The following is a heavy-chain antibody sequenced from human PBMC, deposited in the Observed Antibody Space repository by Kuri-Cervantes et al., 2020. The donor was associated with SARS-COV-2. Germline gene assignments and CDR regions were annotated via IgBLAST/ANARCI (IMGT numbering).Heavy chain of an antibody. CDR1: GLTFSVYG. V-gene: IGHV3-48*01. CDR3: ASEVIPNPSEKYAYYGLDV. D-gene: IGHD1-26*01. J-gene: IGHJ6*02. Sequence: GESLKISCAASGLTFSVYGLNWVRQAPGKGLEWVSYISSSSSTIHYADSVKGRFTTSRDNAKKSLFLQMNSLRAEDTAVYYCASEVIPNPSEKYAYYGLDVWGQGTTVTVSS. CDR2: ISSSSSTI.